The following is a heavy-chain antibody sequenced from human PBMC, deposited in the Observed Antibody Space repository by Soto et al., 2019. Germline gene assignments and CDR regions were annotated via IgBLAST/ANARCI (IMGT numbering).Heavy chain of an antibody. V-gene: IGHV4-61*08. J-gene: IGHJ4*02. Sequence: SETLSLTCAVSGGSISSGGYSWSWIRQPPGKGLEWIGYIYYSGSTNYNPSLKSRVTISVDTSKNQFSLKLSSVTAADTAVYYCARRYGGTFDSWGQGTLVTVS. CDR2: IYYSGST. D-gene: IGHD2-15*01. CDR3: ARRYGGTFDS. CDR1: GGSISSGGYS.